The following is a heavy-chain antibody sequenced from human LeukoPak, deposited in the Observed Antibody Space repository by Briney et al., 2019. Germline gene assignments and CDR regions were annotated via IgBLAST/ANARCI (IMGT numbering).Heavy chain of an antibody. CDR1: GGSISSFY. V-gene: IGHV4-59*12. Sequence: PSETLSLTCIVSGGSISSFYWSWIRQPPGKGLEWIGYIYYSGSTNYNPSPKSRVTISVDTSKNQFSLKLSSVTAADTAVYYCARDFTYSYDSSGPSLIDQPDAFDIWGQGTMVTVSS. J-gene: IGHJ3*02. D-gene: IGHD3-22*01. CDR2: IYYSGST. CDR3: ARDFTYSYDSSGPSLIDQPDAFDI.